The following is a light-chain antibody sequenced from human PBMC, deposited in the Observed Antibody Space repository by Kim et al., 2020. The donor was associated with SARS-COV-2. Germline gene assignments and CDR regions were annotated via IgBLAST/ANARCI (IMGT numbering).Light chain of an antibody. CDR3: QQRSNWPPYT. V-gene: IGKV3-11*01. J-gene: IGKJ2*01. CDR2: DAS. Sequence: LYPGERATLSCRASQSVSSYLAWYQQKPGQAPRLLIYDASNRATGIPARFSGSGSGTDFTLTISSLEPEDFAVYYCQQRSNWPPYTFGQGTKLGDQ. CDR1: QSVSSY.